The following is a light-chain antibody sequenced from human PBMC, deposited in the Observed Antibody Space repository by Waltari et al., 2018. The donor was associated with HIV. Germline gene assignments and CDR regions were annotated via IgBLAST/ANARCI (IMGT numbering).Light chain of an antibody. CDR1: QTISTS. V-gene: IGKV1-39*01. Sequence: DIQLTQSPSYLSASVGDVVTITCRSSQTISTSLNWYQQTPGKAPKNLISSASSLQSGVPSRFSASGSGTDFTLTISNLQPDDYATYYCQQSYSSPLTFGPGTEVDVK. CDR2: SAS. J-gene: IGKJ3*01. CDR3: QQSYSSPLT.